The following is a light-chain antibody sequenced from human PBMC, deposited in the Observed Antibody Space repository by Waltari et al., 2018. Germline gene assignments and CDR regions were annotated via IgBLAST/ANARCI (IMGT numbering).Light chain of an antibody. CDR2: EVT. V-gene: IGLV2-23*02. Sequence: QSALTQPASVSGSPGQSITIPCTGTSLDFESHNLLPLFQQRPGKAPKLIIFEVTQRPSGMSDRFSGSRSGPTASLTISGLQAEDEADYYCCSYAGRATFAWVFGGGTKLTVL. CDR1: SLDFESHNL. J-gene: IGLJ3*02. CDR3: CSYAGRATFAWV.